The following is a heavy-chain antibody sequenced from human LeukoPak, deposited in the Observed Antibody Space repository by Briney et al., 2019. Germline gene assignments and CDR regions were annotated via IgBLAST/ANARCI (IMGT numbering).Heavy chain of an antibody. D-gene: IGHD6-13*01. CDR2: ISGSGGST. V-gene: IGHV3-23*01. Sequence: GGSLRLSCAASGFTFSSYAMSWVRQAPGKGLKWVSAISGSGGSTYYADSVKGRFTISRDNSKNTLYLQMNSLRAEDTAVYYCAKAGAWKGRAAAGTGPYYYYMDVWGKGTTVTVSS. J-gene: IGHJ6*03. CDR1: GFTFSSYA. CDR3: AKAGAWKGRAAAGTGPYYYYMDV.